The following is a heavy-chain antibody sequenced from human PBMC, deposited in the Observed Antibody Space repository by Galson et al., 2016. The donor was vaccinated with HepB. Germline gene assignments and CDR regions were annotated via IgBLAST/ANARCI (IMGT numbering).Heavy chain of an antibody. CDR1: GRSIIINGYY. CDR2: IYYSLTT. V-gene: IGHV4-39*01. D-gene: IGHD2-8*02. CDR3: ARRTVAPFDL. Sequence: SETLSLTCTVSGRSIIINGYYWGWVRQPPGKGLEWIWSIYYSLTTYYNPSLKSRVTMSVDTSTNQFTLKLASVTAADTAVYYCARRTVAPFDLWGQGTLVTVSS. J-gene: IGHJ4*02.